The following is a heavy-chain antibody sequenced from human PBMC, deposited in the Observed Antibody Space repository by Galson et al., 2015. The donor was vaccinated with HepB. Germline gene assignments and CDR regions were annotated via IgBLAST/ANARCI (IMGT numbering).Heavy chain of an antibody. V-gene: IGHV3-33*06. CDR2: IWYDGSNK. J-gene: IGHJ4*02. CDR1: GFTFSSYG. CDR3: AKVVPIFWSGYLTH. D-gene: IGHD3-3*01. Sequence: SLRLSCAASGFTFSSYGMHWVRQAPGKGLEWVAVIWYDGSNKYYTDSVKGRFTISRDNSKNTLYLQMNSLRAEDTAVYYCAKVVPIFWSGYLTHWGQGTLVTVSS.